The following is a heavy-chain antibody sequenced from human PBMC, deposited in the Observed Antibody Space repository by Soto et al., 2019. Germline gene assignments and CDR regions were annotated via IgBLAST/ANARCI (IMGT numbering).Heavy chain of an antibody. Sequence: GGSLRLSCAASGFTFSTYTMHWVRQAPGKGLEWVAFISFDGSSKYYADSVKGRFTISRDNSRNTLYLQMNTLRAEDTAVYYCAGGYTSSVFDYWGQGTLVTVSS. CDR2: ISFDGSSK. D-gene: IGHD6-6*01. J-gene: IGHJ4*02. CDR3: AGGYTSSVFDY. CDR1: GFTFSTYT. V-gene: IGHV3-30-3*01.